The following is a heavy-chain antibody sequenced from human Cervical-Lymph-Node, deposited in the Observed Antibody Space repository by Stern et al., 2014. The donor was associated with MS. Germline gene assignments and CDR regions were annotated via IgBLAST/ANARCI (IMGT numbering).Heavy chain of an antibody. J-gene: IGHJ4*02. Sequence: VQLEESGAEVKKPGSSVKVSCKPSGGTLSSYAISWVRQAPGQGLEWMGRFIPIVSITNYAQKFQGRFTIIADESTTTAYMELSSLRSDDTAVYYCASGDSSYGSGPDYWGQGTLVTVSS. CDR3: ASGDSSYGSGPDY. D-gene: IGHD3-10*01. V-gene: IGHV1-69*09. CDR1: GGTLSSYA. CDR2: FIPIVSIT.